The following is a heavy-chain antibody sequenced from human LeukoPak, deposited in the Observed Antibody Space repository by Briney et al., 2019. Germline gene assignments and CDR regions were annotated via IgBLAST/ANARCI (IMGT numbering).Heavy chain of an antibody. Sequence: SETLSLTCTVSGGSISTYYWSWIRQPAGKGLEWIGRIYISGRTSYNPSLQSRVTMSVDTSRNQFSLKLRSVTAADTAVYYCAREASDTAMATYYFDYWGQGTLVTVSS. D-gene: IGHD5-18*01. J-gene: IGHJ4*02. CDR3: AREASDTAMATYYFDY. V-gene: IGHV4-4*07. CDR1: GGSISTYY. CDR2: IYISGRT.